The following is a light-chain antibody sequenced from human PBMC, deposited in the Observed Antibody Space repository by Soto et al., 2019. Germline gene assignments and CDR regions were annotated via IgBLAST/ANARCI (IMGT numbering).Light chain of an antibody. V-gene: IGKV3-15*01. CDR1: QSVSTY. J-gene: IGKJ2*01. CDR3: QQYDSWPPSYT. CDR2: GAS. Sequence: EIVMTQSPATLSVSLWDRATLSCRASQSVSTYLAWYQQKPGQAPRLLIYGASTRATGIPARFSGSGSETDFTLTISSLQSEDFAVSYCQQYDSWPPSYTFGQGTKLEIK.